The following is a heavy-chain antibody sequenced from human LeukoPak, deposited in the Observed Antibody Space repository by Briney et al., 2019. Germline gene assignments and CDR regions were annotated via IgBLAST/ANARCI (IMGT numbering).Heavy chain of an antibody. D-gene: IGHD5-18*01. CDR1: GGSFRRYY. CDR3: ARGAPKEIQLWLRLTGVAFAI. V-gene: IGHV4-34*01. CDR2: INHSGST. J-gene: IGHJ3*02. Sequence: SETLSLTCAVYGGSFRRYYWSWIRQPPGKGLEWIGEINHSGSTNYNPSLKSRVTISVDTSKNQFSLKLKSVTAADTAVYYCARGAPKEIQLWLRLTGVAFAIWGQGTMVTVSS.